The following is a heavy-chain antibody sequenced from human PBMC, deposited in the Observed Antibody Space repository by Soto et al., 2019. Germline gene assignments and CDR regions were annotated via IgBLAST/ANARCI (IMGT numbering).Heavy chain of an antibody. V-gene: IGHV3-23*01. J-gene: IGHJ4*02. D-gene: IGHD3-22*01. Sequence: GGSLRLSCTASGFTFSSYAMNWVRQAPGKGLEWVSTISGSGGSTYYADSVKGRFTISRDNSRNTLYLQMNSLRAEDTAVYYCAKGKRYYDSSGYSTYDYWGQGTLVTVSS. CDR1: GFTFSSYA. CDR3: AKGKRYYDSSGYSTYDY. CDR2: ISGSGGST.